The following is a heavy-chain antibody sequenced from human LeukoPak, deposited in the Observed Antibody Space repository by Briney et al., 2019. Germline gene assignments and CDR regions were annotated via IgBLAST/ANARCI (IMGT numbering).Heavy chain of an antibody. V-gene: IGHV1-18*01. CDR3: ARGGPHRVEAASTEDY. Sequence: GASVKVSCKASDYTCTSYGISWVRQAPGQGLEWMGWTIAYNGNTNYAQNLQGRVTMTTDTSTSTAYMELRSLRSAATAVHYCARGGPHRVEAASTEDYWGQGTLVTVSS. J-gene: IGHJ4*02. CDR2: TIAYNGNT. CDR1: DYTCTSYG. D-gene: IGHD6-13*01.